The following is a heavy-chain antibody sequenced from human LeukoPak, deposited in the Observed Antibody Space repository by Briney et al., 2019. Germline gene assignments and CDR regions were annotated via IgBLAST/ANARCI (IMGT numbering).Heavy chain of an antibody. V-gene: IGHV3-48*03. CDR2: ISSSGSTI. Sequence: PGGSLRLSCAASGFTFSSYEMNWVRQAPGKGLEWVSYISSSGSTIYYADSVKGRFTISRDNAKNSLYLPMNSLRAEDTAISYGAREGRYFLLWGQGTLVTVSS. J-gene: IGHJ4*02. CDR3: AREGRYFLL. CDR1: GFTFSSYE. D-gene: IGHD3-9*01.